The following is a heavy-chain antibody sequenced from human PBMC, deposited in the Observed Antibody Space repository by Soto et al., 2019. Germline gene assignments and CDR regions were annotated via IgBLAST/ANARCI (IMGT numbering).Heavy chain of an antibody. V-gene: IGHV3-21*01. J-gene: IGHJ4*02. CDR1: GFTFSSYS. Sequence: GGSLRLSCAASGFTFSSYSMNWVRQAPGKGLEWVSSISSSSSYIYYADSVKGRFTISRDNAKNSLYLQMNSLRAEDTAVYYCARGSGVGATTRDYWGQGTLVTVSS. CDR3: ARGSGVGATTRDY. CDR2: ISSSSSYI. D-gene: IGHD1-26*01.